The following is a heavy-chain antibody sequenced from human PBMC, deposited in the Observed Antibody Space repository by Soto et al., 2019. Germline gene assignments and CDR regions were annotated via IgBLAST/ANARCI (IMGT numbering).Heavy chain of an antibody. V-gene: IGHV1-18*04. D-gene: IGHD6-25*01. CDR2: ISAFNGDT. CDR3: TREAGWQRMVPYD. Sequence: QVQLVQSGSEVKKPGASVNVSCKAFGYTFTSYGFSWVRQVPGQGLEWMGWISAFNGDTQYAQKMKGRLNVTTETSTTSVTMELRRLTPADAAVYSCTREAGWQRMVPYDWGQGPLVTVS. CDR1: GYTFTSYG. J-gene: IGHJ4*02.